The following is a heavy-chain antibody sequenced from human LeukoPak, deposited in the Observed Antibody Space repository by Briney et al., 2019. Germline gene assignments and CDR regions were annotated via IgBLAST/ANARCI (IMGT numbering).Heavy chain of an antibody. J-gene: IGHJ4*02. CDR2: VKSDGSDT. D-gene: IGHD3-10*01. CDR3: TTGIGNYYYY. Sequence: GGSLRLSCAASGSTFSRYWMHWVRQAPGKGLVWVSRVKSDGSDTIYADSVKGRFTFSRDNAKNTLYLQMDSLRAEDTAVYYCTTGIGNYYYYWGQGTLVTVAS. CDR1: GSTFSRYW. V-gene: IGHV3-74*01.